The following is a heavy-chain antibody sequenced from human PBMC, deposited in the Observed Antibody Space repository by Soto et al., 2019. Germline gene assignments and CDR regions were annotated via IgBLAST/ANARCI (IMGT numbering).Heavy chain of an antibody. CDR3: TIGSWSGEVFDI. J-gene: IGHJ3*02. CDR2: IIPLLGIA. V-gene: IGHV1-69*02. CDR1: GGTFSTYS. Sequence: QVQLVQSGAEVKKPGSSLKVSCKDSGGTFSTYSMFWVRQAPGQGLEWMGRIIPLLGIANYAPKFQGRVTITADKSTSTAYMELDSLRSEDTALYYCTIGSWSGEVFDIWGQGTMVTVSS. D-gene: IGHD2-21*01.